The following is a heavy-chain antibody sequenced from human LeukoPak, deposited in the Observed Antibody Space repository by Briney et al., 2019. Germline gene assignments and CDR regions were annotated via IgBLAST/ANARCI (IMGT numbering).Heavy chain of an antibody. Sequence: ASVKVSCKASGYTFTSCGIIWVRQAPGQGLEWMGWISAYNGNTNYAQTLQGRVTMTTDTSTSTAYMELRSLRSDDTAVYYCARERDTAMVFYYYGMDVWGQGTTVTVSS. D-gene: IGHD5-18*01. J-gene: IGHJ6*02. V-gene: IGHV1-18*01. CDR2: ISAYNGNT. CDR1: GYTFTSCG. CDR3: ARERDTAMVFYYYGMDV.